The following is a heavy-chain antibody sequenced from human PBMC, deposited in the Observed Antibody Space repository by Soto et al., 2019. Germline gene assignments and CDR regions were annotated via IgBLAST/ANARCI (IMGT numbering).Heavy chain of an antibody. Sequence: GGSLRLSCAASGFTFSSYGMHWVRQAPGKGLEWVAVISYDGSNKYYADSVKGRFTISRDNSKNTLYLQMNSLRAEDTAVYYCAKARIAVAGTGVPYFDYWGQGTLVTVSS. J-gene: IGHJ4*02. CDR1: GFTFSSYG. D-gene: IGHD6-19*01. CDR2: ISYDGSNK. CDR3: AKARIAVAGTGVPYFDY. V-gene: IGHV3-30*18.